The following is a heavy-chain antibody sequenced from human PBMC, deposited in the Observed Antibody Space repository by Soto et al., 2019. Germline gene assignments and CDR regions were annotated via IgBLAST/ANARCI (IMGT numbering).Heavy chain of an antibody. D-gene: IGHD5-12*01. J-gene: IGHJ4*02. CDR3: VRDRGYTGYDLQY. V-gene: IGHV3-48*02. CDR1: GFPCSSYA. Sequence: EVQLVESGGGLVQPGGSLRLSCAASGFPCSSYAMNWVRQAPGKGLEWVSYINSGSSTIYYADSAKGRFTISRDNAKNSLYLQMNSLRDEDTAVYFCVRDRGYTGYDLQYWGQGALVAVSS. CDR2: INSGSSTI.